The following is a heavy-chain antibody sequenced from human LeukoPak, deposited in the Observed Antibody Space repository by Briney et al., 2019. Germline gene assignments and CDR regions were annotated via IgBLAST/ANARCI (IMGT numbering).Heavy chain of an antibody. CDR2: DGTNT. CDR1: GFTFRTCG. J-gene: IGHJ4*02. Sequence: GGSLRLSCAASGFTFRTCGMHWVRQAPGKGLEWVAIDGTNTYYADSVKGRFTISRDNSKNTLYLQMNSLSGEDTAVYYCARDSSSYYFDYWGQGTLVTVSS. D-gene: IGHD6-6*01. V-gene: IGHV3-33*01. CDR3: ARDSSSYYFDY.